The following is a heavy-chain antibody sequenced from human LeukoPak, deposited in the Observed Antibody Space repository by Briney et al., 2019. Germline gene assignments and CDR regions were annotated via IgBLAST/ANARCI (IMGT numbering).Heavy chain of an antibody. Sequence: GGSLRLSCAASGFTFSSYGMHWVRQAPGKGLEWVAFIRYDGSNKYYADSVKGRFTISRDNSKNTLYLQMNSLRAEDTAVSYCAKDPGFMVRGARGYFHYWGQGTLVTVSS. J-gene: IGHJ4*02. CDR2: IRYDGSNK. D-gene: IGHD3-10*01. CDR3: AKDPGFMVRGARGYFHY. V-gene: IGHV3-30*02. CDR1: GFTFSSYG.